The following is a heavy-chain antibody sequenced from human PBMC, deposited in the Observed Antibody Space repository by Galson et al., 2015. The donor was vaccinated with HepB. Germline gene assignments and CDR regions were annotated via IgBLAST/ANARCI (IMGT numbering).Heavy chain of an antibody. CDR3: ARISPEGAYGSGLTYYFDY. CDR2: IKQDGSEK. D-gene: IGHD3-10*01. V-gene: IGHV3-7*03. CDR1: GFTFSSYW. Sequence: SLRLSCAASGFTFSSYWMSWVRQAPGKGLEWVANIKQDGSEKYYVDSVKGRFTISRDNAKNSLYLQMNSLRAEDTAVYYCARISPEGAYGSGLTYYFDYWGQGTLVTVSS. J-gene: IGHJ4*02.